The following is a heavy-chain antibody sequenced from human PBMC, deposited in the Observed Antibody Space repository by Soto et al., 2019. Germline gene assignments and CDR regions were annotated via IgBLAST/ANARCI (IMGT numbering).Heavy chain of an antibody. D-gene: IGHD2-15*01. CDR3: AIVCSGRSCYLYYGMNL. CDR2: INPNRGGT. Sequence: VQLVQYGAEVKKPGASVKVSCKASGYTFTGYYMHWVRQAPGQGLEWMGWINPNRGGTNYAQKLQGRVTMTRDTFISTVYMELSRLRSDDTVVYYCAIVCSGRSCYLYYGMNLWGQGTTVTVSS. J-gene: IGHJ6*01. CDR1: GYTFTGYY. V-gene: IGHV1-2*02.